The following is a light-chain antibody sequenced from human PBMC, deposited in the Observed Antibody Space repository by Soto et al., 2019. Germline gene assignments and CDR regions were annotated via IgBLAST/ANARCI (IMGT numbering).Light chain of an antibody. CDR1: QSISTW. CDR3: QQYNSYSRT. J-gene: IGKJ1*01. Sequence: DIQMTQSPSTLSASVGDRVTITCRASQSISTWLAWYQQKPGKAPKLLVYRASSLESGDPSRFSGSGSGTEFTLTISGLQPDDFATYYCQQYNSYSRTFGQGTKVDIK. V-gene: IGKV1-5*03. CDR2: RAS.